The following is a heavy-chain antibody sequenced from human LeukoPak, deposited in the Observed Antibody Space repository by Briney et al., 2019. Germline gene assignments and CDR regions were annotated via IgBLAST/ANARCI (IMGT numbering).Heavy chain of an antibody. CDR3: ARGGYYYDSSGFYMGENAFDI. D-gene: IGHD3-22*01. J-gene: IGHJ3*02. Sequence: GGSLRLSCAASGFTVIDSYMTWVRQAPGKGLEWVSTIYSDDRTYYADSVKGRFTISRDNSKNTLYLQMNSLRAEDTAVYYCARGGYYYDSSGFYMGENAFDIWGQGTMVTVSS. V-gene: IGHV3-53*01. CDR1: GFTVIDSY. CDR2: IYSDDRT.